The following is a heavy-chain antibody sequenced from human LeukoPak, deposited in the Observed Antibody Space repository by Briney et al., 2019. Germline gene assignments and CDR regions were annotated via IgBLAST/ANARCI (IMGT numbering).Heavy chain of an antibody. CDR3: TREDWDLDC. D-gene: IGHD3/OR15-3a*01. V-gene: IGHV3-21*01. CDR2: ISSSSSYI. CDR1: GFTFSSYS. Sequence: GGSLRLSCAASGFTFSSYSMNWVRQAPGKGLEWVSSISSSSSYIYYADSVKGRFTVSRDNSKDMVYLQMDSLRAEDTAVYYCTREDWDLDCWGQGTLVTVSS. J-gene: IGHJ4*02.